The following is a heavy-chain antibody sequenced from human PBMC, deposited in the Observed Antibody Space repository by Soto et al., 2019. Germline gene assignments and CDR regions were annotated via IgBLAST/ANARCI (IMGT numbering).Heavy chain of an antibody. CDR2: ISGSGGST. J-gene: IGHJ6*02. V-gene: IGHV3-23*01. CDR3: ARFCYFASSAYPTCPYGLDV. D-gene: IGHD3-22*01. CDR1: GFTFDSYA. Sequence: GGSLRLSCAASGFTFDSYAMSWVRQAPGKGLEWVSGISGSGGSTYYADSVKGRFTISRDNSKNTLYLQMNSLRAEDTAVYYCARFCYFASSAYPTCPYGLDVWGLGTTVTVSS.